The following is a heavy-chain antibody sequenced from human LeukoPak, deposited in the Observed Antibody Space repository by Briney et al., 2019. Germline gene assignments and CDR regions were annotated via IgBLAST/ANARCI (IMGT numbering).Heavy chain of an antibody. CDR2: INHSGST. Sequence: GSLRLSCAASGFTFSSYEMNWIRQPPGKGLEWIGEINHSGSTNYNPSLKSRVTISVDTSKNQFSLKLSSVTAADTAVYYCARRGGNYYGSGSHIRCWFDPWGQGTLVTVSS. CDR1: GFTFSSYE. J-gene: IGHJ5*02. V-gene: IGHV4-34*01. CDR3: ARRGGNYYGSGSHIRCWFDP. D-gene: IGHD3-10*01.